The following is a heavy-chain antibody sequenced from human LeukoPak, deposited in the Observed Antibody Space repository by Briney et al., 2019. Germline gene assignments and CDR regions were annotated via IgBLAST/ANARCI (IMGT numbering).Heavy chain of an antibody. Sequence: SVKISCKASGYTFSNYFLYWVRQAPGQGLEWMGGIIPIFGTANYAQKFQGRVTITADESTSTAYMELSSPRSEDTAVYYCAGEIQFDAFDIWGQGTMVTVSS. D-gene: IGHD5-18*01. CDR2: IIPIFGTA. CDR1: GYTFSNYF. J-gene: IGHJ3*02. V-gene: IGHV1-69*13. CDR3: AGEIQFDAFDI.